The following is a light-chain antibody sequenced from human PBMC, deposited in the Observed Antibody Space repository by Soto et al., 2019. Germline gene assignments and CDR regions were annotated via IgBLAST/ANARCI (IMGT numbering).Light chain of an antibody. Sequence: EIPLTQSPSSLAASVGDRLTLPFRASRNGSIYLRWYQHKPGKGPTLLIHATSNLQIGVPSRFSGSGAGTEFTLTISSLEPEDFGTYYCQQSYKMPSFGQGTRLEIK. CDR2: ATS. CDR3: QQSYKMPS. CDR1: RNGSIY. J-gene: IGKJ5*01. V-gene: IGKV1-39*01.